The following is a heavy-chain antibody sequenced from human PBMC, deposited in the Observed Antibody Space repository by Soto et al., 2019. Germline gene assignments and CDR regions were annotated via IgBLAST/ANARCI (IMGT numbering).Heavy chain of an antibody. D-gene: IGHD3-3*01. V-gene: IGHV3-73*01. CDR2: IRSKANSYAT. J-gene: IGHJ6*02. CDR3: TRPPYDFWSGPVPRPRGNYGMDV. CDR1: GFTFSGSA. Sequence: EVQLVESGGGSVQPGGSLKLSCAASGFTFSGSAMHWVRQASGKGLEWVGRIRSKANSYATAYAASVKGRFTISRDDSKNTAYLQMNSLKTEDTAVYYCTRPPYDFWSGPVPRPRGNYGMDVWGQGTTVTVSS.